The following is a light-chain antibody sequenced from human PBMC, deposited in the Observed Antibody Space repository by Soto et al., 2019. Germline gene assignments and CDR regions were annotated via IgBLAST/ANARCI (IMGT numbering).Light chain of an antibody. CDR3: QQYNNWPRT. Sequence: EIVLTQSPGTLSLSPGDRATLSCRASQTVSNNYLAWCQQKPGQAPRVIMYGASRRATGIPDRFSGGGSGTDFTLTISRLEPEDFAVYFCQQYNNWPRTFGQGAKVEIK. CDR1: QTVSNNY. V-gene: IGKV3-20*01. J-gene: IGKJ1*01. CDR2: GAS.